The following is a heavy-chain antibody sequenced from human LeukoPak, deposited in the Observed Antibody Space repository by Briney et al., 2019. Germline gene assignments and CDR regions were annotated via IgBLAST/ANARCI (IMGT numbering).Heavy chain of an antibody. Sequence: GGSLRLSCAASGFTFSSYWMHWVRQAPGKGLVWVSRINSDGSSTSYADSVKGRFTISRDNAKNTLCLQMNSLRAEDTAVYYCAREEWEPLNWFDPWGQGTLVTVSS. V-gene: IGHV3-74*01. CDR3: AREEWEPLNWFDP. J-gene: IGHJ5*02. D-gene: IGHD1-26*01. CDR1: GFTFSSYW. CDR2: INSDGSST.